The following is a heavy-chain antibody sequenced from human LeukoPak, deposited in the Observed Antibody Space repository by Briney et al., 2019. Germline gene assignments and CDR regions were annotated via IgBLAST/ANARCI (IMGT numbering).Heavy chain of an antibody. CDR3: ARAPSYYGSPAEGRYYFDY. Sequence: PGGSLRLSCAASGFTFSSYWMSWVRQAPGKGLEWVANIKQDGSEKYYVDSVKGRFTISRDNAKNSLYLQMNSLRAEDAAVYYCARAPSYYGSPAEGRYYFDYWGQGTLVTVSS. CDR1: GFTFSSYW. D-gene: IGHD1-26*01. CDR2: IKQDGSEK. J-gene: IGHJ4*02. V-gene: IGHV3-7*01.